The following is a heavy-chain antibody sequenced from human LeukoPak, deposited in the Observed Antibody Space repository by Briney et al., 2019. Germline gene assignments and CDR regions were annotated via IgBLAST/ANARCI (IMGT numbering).Heavy chain of an antibody. CDR1: GFTFSSYS. CDR2: ISSSSSTI. D-gene: IGHD1-20*01. J-gene: IGHJ3*02. CDR3: ASRTIITANDAFDI. V-gene: IGHV3-48*04. Sequence: GGSLRLSCAASGFTFSSYSMNWVRQAPGKGLGWVSYISSSSSTIYYADSVKGRFTISRDNAKNSLYLQMNSLRAEDTAVYYCASRTIITANDAFDIWGQGTMVTVSS.